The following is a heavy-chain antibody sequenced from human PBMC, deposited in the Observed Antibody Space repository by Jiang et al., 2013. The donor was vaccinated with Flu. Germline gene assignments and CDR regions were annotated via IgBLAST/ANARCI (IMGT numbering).Heavy chain of an antibody. CDR2: IYYSGST. CDR3: ARVWRGTVVTPGY. CDR1: GGSVSSGSYY. J-gene: IGHJ4*02. Sequence: LLKPSETLSLTCTVSGGSVSSGSYYWSWIRQPPGKGLEWIGYIYYSGSTNYNPSLKSRVTISVDTSKNQFSLKLSSVTAADTAVYYCARVWRGTVVTPGYWGQGTLVTVSS. D-gene: IGHD4-23*01. V-gene: IGHV4-61*01.